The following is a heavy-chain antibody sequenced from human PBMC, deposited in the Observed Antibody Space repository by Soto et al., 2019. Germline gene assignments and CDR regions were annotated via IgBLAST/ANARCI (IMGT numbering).Heavy chain of an antibody. CDR3: ARQKMCGVFITFLTYFDT. CDR2: ISYSGST. J-gene: IGHJ4*02. V-gene: IGHV4-39*01. Sequence: SETLSLTCTVSGGSISSRNYYWGWIRQPPGKGLEWIGTISYSGSTYYNPSLKSRVTISVDSSKNQFSLNLTSVTAADTAVYYCARQKMCGVFITFLTYFDTWGQGTLVTVSS. D-gene: IGHD3-3*01. CDR1: GGSISSRNYY.